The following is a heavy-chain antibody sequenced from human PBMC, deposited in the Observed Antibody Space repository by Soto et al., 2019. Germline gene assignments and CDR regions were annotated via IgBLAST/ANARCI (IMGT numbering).Heavy chain of an antibody. CDR3: AKDISGGSGSYYRYFDY. V-gene: IGHV5-51*01. CDR1: GYSFTSYW. D-gene: IGHD3-10*01. CDR2: IYPGDSDT. Sequence: GESLKISCKGSGYSFTSYWIGWVRQMPGKGLEWMGIIYPGDSDTRYSPSFQGQVTISAAKNSLYLQMNSLRAEDTALYYCAKDISGGSGSYYRYFDYWGQGTPVTVSS. J-gene: IGHJ4*02.